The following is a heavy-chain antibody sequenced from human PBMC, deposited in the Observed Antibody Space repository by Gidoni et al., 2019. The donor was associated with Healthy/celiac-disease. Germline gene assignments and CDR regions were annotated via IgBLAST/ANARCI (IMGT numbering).Heavy chain of an antibody. Sequence: QVQLQESGPGLVKPSETLSRTGTVSGGAISSYDWSWIRQPPGKGLEWIGYIYSSGSTNYNPSLKSRVTISVDTSKNQFSLKLSSVTAADTAVYYCARGITIFGVVSQYYGMDVWGQGTTVTVSS. CDR3: ARGITIFGVVSQYYGMDV. D-gene: IGHD3-3*01. V-gene: IGHV4-59*01. CDR2: IYSSGST. J-gene: IGHJ6*02. CDR1: GGAISSYD.